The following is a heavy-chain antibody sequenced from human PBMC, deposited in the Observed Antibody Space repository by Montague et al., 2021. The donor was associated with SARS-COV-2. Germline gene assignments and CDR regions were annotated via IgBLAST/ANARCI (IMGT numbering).Heavy chain of an antibody. J-gene: IGHJ6*02. CDR3: ARHSRVTTVTSHMYHYAMDV. Sequence: SETLSLTCSVSGDSISNYSWSWIRQSPARGLEWIGYIYYSGSTNYYHSPTSRVTITVDTSKNQVPLKLTSVTAADTAVYYCARHSRVTTVTSHMYHYAMDVWGQGTPVTVSS. CDR2: IYYSGST. V-gene: IGHV4-59*08. D-gene: IGHD4-11*01. CDR1: GDSISNYS.